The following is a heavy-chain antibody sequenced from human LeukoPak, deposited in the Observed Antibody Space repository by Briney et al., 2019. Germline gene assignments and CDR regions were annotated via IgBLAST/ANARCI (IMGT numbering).Heavy chain of an antibody. Sequence: GGSLRLSCAASGFTFSSYAMHWVRQAPGKGLEWVAVISYDGSNKYYADSVKGRFTISRDNSKNTLYLQMNSLRAEDTAVYYCATVTDYDYDAFDIWGQGTMVTVSS. CDR1: GFTFSSYA. CDR2: ISYDGSNK. D-gene: IGHD4-17*01. CDR3: ATVTDYDYDAFDI. J-gene: IGHJ3*02. V-gene: IGHV3-30-3*01.